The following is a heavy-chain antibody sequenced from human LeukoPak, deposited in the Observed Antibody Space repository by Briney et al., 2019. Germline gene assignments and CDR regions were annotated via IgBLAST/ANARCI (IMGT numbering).Heavy chain of an antibody. Sequence: SETLSLTCAVSGGSISSGSYSWPWIRQPPGKGLEWIGYIYYSGSTYYNPSLKSRVTISVDTSKNQFSLKLSSVTAADTAVYFCARYDYDDYVLDYWGQGTLVTVSS. V-gene: IGHV4-30-4*07. D-gene: IGHD4-17*01. CDR2: IYYSGST. CDR3: ARYDYDDYVLDY. CDR1: GGSISSGSYS. J-gene: IGHJ4*02.